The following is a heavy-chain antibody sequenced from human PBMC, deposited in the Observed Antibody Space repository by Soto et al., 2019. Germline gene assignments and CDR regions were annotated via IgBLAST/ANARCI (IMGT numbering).Heavy chain of an antibody. D-gene: IGHD2-2*01. CDR1: GLTFSSYA. J-gene: IGHJ6*02. Sequence: GGSLRLSCAASGLTFSSYAMSWFRQAPGKGLEWVSAISGYGDSTYYADSVKGRFTISRDNSKNTLYLQMNSLRAEDTAVYYCAKSGYCSSTSCYGYYYYGLDVWGQGTTVTVSS. CDR2: ISGYGDST. CDR3: AKSGYCSSTSCYGYYYYGLDV. V-gene: IGHV3-23*01.